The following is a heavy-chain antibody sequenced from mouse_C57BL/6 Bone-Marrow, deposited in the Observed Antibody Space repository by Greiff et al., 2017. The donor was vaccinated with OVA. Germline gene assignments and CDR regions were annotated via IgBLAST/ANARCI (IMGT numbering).Heavy chain of an antibody. J-gene: IGHJ1*03. V-gene: IGHV1-63*01. CDR2: IYPGGGYT. CDR3: ARERHGNFWYFDV. CDR1: GYTFTNYW. Sequence: VQLQQSGAELVRPGTSVKMSCKASGYTFTNYWIGWAKQRPGHGLEWIGDIYPGGGYTNYNEKFKGKATLPADNSSSTAYMQFSSLTSEDSAIYYCARERHGNFWYFDVWGTGTTVTVSS. D-gene: IGHD2-1*01.